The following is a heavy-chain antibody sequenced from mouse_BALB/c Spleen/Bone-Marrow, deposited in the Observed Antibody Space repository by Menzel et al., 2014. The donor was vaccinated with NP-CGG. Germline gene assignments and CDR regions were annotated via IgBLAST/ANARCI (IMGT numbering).Heavy chain of an antibody. CDR1: GFDFSGFW. CDR3: ARLGYYGGFAY. V-gene: IGHV4-1*02. Sequence: DVHLVESGGGLVQPGGPLKLSCAASGFDFSGFWMGWVRQAPGKGLEWIGEINPDSSTINYTPSLKDRFIISRDNAKNTLYLQMSKVRSEDTALYYCARLGYYGGFAYWGQGTLVTVSA. CDR2: INPDSSTI. D-gene: IGHD2-3*01. J-gene: IGHJ3*01.